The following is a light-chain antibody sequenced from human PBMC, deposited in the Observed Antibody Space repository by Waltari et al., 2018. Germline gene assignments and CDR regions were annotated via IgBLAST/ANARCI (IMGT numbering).Light chain of an antibody. CDR3: GTWDSSLNAVL. CDR1: TSNIGSNY. Sequence: QSVLTQPPSVSAAPGQKVTISCSGGTSNIGSNYVSWYQQLPGTATKLLISDNQGRLSGMLERFSGARSRTAATLVITGLQTGDEADYFGGTWDSSLNAVLFGGGTKLTVL. J-gene: IGLJ2*01. V-gene: IGLV1-51*01. CDR2: DNQ.